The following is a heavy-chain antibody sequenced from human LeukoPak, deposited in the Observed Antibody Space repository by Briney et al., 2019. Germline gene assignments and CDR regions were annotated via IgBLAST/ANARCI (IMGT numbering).Heavy chain of an antibody. CDR2: ISGSGGST. V-gene: IGHV3-23*01. CDR1: GFTFSTYA. Sequence: GGSLRLSCAASGFTFSTYAMSWVRQAPGKGLEWVSVISGSGGSTYYADSMKGRFTISRDNSENTLYLQMNSLRAEDTAVYYCAKRGGGVSNFDYWGQGTLVTVSS. D-gene: IGHD3-16*01. CDR3: AKRGGGVSNFDY. J-gene: IGHJ4*02.